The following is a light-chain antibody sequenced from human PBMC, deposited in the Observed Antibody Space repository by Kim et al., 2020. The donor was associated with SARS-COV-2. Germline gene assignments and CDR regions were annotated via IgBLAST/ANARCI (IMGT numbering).Light chain of an antibody. J-gene: IGLJ3*02. CDR1: AGTVTRWHW. CDR2: DTS. CDR3: FLSYNGARV. V-gene: IGLV7-46*01. Sequence: PGGTFTLTWGSRAGTVTRWHWPYLFQQKTGQAPRTLIYDTSNKHTWTPARVSGSLHGGKAALSLSGAQPEDEAEYYCFLSYNGARVFGGGTQLTVL.